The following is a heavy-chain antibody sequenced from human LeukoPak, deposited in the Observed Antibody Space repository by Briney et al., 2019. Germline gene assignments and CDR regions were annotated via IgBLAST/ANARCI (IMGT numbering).Heavy chain of an antibody. Sequence: GGSLRLSCVASGFTFRTYAMNWVRQAPGAGLEWVSSISSATSYIYYADSVRGRFTISRDNAKNSLYLQMNGLRDEDTAVYYCARGSAFGGVIVISYFDYWGQGTLVTVSS. CDR2: ISSATSYI. D-gene: IGHD3-16*02. J-gene: IGHJ4*02. V-gene: IGHV3-21*01. CDR1: GFTFRTYA. CDR3: ARGSAFGGVIVISYFDY.